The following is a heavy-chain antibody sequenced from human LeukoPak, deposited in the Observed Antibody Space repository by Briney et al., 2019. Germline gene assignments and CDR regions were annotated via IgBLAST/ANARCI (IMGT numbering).Heavy chain of an antibody. J-gene: IGHJ6*03. CDR2: INHSGST. CDR3: AREHYYYYYYMDV. Sequence: SETLSLTCAVYGGSFSGYYWSWIRQPPGKGLEWIGEINHSGSTNYNPSLKSRVTISVDTCKNQFSLKLSSVTAADTAVYYCAREHYYYYYYMDVWGKGTTVTVSS. V-gene: IGHV4-34*01. CDR1: GGSFSGYY.